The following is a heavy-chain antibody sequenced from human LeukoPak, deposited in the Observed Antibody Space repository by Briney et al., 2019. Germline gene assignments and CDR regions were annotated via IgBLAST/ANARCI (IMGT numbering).Heavy chain of an antibody. J-gene: IGHJ3*02. V-gene: IGHV5-51*01. D-gene: IGHD3-10*01. CDR3: ARRLYYGVDVFDI. CDR2: INSGDSNT. Sequence: GESLKISCKGSGYRFTSYWIGWLRQMPGKGLEGMGSINSGDSNTRYSPTFQGQVTVSADKSISTAYLQWGSLQASDTAIYFCARRLYYGVDVFDIWGQGTMVTVSS. CDR1: GYRFTSYW.